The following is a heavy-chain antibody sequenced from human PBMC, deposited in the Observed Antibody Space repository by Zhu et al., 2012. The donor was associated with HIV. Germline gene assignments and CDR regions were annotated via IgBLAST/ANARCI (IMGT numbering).Heavy chain of an antibody. CDR2: IYYSGST. J-gene: IGHJ5*02. Sequence: QVQLQESGPGLVKPSETLSLTCTVSGGSISSHYWSWIRQPPGKGLGWIGYIYYSGSTNYNPSLKSRVTISVDTSKNQFSLKLSSVTAADTAVYYCAQTYYYDSSGYFGWFDPWGQGTLVTVSS. CDR3: AQTYYYDSSGYFGWFDP. V-gene: IGHV4-59*11. CDR1: GGSISSHY. D-gene: IGHD3-22*01.